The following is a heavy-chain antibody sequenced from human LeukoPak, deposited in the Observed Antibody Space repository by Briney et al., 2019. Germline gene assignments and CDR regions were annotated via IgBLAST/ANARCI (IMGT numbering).Heavy chain of an antibody. CDR3: ARVIEWFGELAFDY. CDR1: GFTFSSYA. CDR2: ISGSGGST. V-gene: IGHV3-23*01. J-gene: IGHJ4*02. Sequence: GGSLRLSCAASGFTFSSYAMSWVRQAPGKGLEWVSAISGSGGSTYYADSVKGRFTISRDNSKNTLYLQMNSLRAEDTAVYYCARVIEWFGELAFDYWGQGTLVTVSS. D-gene: IGHD3-10*01.